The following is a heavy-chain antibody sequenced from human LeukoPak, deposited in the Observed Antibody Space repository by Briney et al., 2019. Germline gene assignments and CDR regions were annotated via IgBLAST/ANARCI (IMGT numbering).Heavy chain of an antibody. J-gene: IGHJ6*01. CDR2: INHSGST. CDR3: ARGWSHDFWGGWVQSGMDV. D-gene: IGHD3-3*01. V-gene: IGHV4-34*01. Sequence: SVTLSLTCAVYGGSFSDYYWSWIRQPPGKGLEWIGEINHSGSTNYIPSLKSRVAISVDTSKNQFSLKLSSVTAADTAVYYCARGWSHDFWGGWVQSGMDVWGQGTTVTVSS. CDR1: GGSFSDYY.